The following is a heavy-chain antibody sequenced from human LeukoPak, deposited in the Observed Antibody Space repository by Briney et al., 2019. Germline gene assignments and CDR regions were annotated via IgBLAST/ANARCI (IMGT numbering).Heavy chain of an antibody. V-gene: IGHV4-34*01. Sequence: SETLSLTCGVSGGSFSFYYWSWIRQPRGKGLEWIGEISQSGSTNYNPSLKSRVNISLDTSENQFSLKLSSVTAADTAVYYCARALGAFDIWGQGTMVTVSS. CDR1: GGSFSFYY. J-gene: IGHJ3*02. CDR2: ISQSGST. CDR3: ARALGAFDI.